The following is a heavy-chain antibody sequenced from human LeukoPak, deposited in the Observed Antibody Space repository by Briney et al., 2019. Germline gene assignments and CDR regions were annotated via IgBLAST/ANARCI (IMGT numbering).Heavy chain of an antibody. J-gene: IGHJ4*02. D-gene: IGHD3-10*01. V-gene: IGHV3-23*01. CDR1: GFTFSSYA. Sequence: PGGSLRLSCAASGFTFSSYAMSWVRQAQGKGLEWVSAISGSGGSTYYADSVKGRFTISRDNSKNTLYLQMNSLRAEDTAVYYCAKGPGSDPVPNDYWGQGTLVTVSS. CDR2: ISGSGGST. CDR3: AKGPGSDPVPNDY.